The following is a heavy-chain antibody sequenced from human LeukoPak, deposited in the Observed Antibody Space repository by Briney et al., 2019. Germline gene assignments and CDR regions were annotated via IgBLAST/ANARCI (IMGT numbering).Heavy chain of an antibody. D-gene: IGHD2-2*01. CDR2: ITSSSSTI. CDR1: GFTFSSYS. J-gene: IGHJ3*02. Sequence: GGSLRLSCAASGFTFSSYSMNWVRQAPGKGLEWASYITSSSSTIHYADSVKGRFTISRDNARNSLYLQMNSLRAEDTAVYFCARWGGITSGYGFDIWGQGTMVTVSS. CDR3: ARWGGITSGYGFDI. V-gene: IGHV3-48*01.